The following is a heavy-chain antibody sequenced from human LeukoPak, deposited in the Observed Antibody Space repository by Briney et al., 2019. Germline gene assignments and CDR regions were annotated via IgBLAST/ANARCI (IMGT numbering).Heavy chain of an antibody. D-gene: IGHD3-10*01. J-gene: IGHJ5*02. V-gene: IGHV1-69*13. CDR2: IIPIFGTA. CDR1: GGTFSSYA. CDR3: ARDRGHNWFDP. Sequence: SVKVSCKASGGTFSSYAISWVRQAPGQGLEWMGGIIPIFGTANYAQKFQGRVTITADESTSTAYMELSSLRSDDTAVYYCARDRGHNWFDPWGQGTLVTVSS.